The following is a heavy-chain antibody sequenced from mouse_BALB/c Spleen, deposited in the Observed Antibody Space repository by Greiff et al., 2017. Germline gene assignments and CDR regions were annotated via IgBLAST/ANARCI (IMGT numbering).Heavy chain of an antibody. V-gene: IGHV1-20*02. CDR3: ARDDYDGGAWFAY. CDR2: INPYNGDT. CDR1: GYSFTGYF. J-gene: IGHJ3*01. Sequence: EVQLQQSGPELVKPGASVKISCKASGYSFTGYFMNWVMQSHGKSLEWIGRINPYNGDTFYNQKFKGKATLTVDKSSSTAHMELRSLASEDSAVYYCARDDYDGGAWFAYWGQGTLVTVSA. D-gene: IGHD2-4*01.